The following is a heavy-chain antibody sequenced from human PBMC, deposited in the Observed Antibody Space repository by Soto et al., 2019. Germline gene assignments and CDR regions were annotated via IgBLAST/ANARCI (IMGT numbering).Heavy chain of an antibody. D-gene: IGHD1-1*01. J-gene: IGHJ3*01. CDR1: GFTFNSYS. CDR3: ARYDAFKAFDL. CDR2: ISSGSVHI. Sequence: SGGSLRLSCAASGFTFNSYSVNWVRQAPGKGLEWVASISSGSVHIDFADSVKSRFTISRDDVTNSVSLQMDSLRVEDTGIYYCARYDAFKAFDLWGQGTMVTVSS. V-gene: IGHV3-21*01.